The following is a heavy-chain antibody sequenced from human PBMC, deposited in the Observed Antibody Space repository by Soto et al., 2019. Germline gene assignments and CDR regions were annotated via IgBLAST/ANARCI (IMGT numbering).Heavy chain of an antibody. V-gene: IGHV3-53*01. CDR2: IYSGGST. CDR1: GFTVSSNY. J-gene: IGHJ3*02. D-gene: IGHD4-17*01. Sequence: GSLRLSCAASGFTVSSNYMSWVRQAPGKGLEWVSVIYSGGSTYYADSVKGRFTISRDNSKNTLCLQMNSLRAEDTAVYYCARGKDYGDYSYAFDIWGQGTMVTVS. CDR3: ARGKDYGDYSYAFDI.